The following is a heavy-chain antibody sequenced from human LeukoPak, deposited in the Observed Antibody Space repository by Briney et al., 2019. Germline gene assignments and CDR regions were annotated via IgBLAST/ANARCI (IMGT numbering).Heavy chain of an antibody. D-gene: IGHD5-24*01. V-gene: IGHV3-64*02. J-gene: IGHJ3*01. CDR3: VRREGLAFDA. CDR1: GFTLSSFA. Sequence: PGRSLRLSCVASGFTLSSFAMYWVRQAPGKELEYVSALSSNGLSAYYADSVKGRFTISRDNAKNTLYLQVGSLTPDDMAVYYCVRREGLAFDAWGQGTLVTVSS. CDR2: LSSNGLSA.